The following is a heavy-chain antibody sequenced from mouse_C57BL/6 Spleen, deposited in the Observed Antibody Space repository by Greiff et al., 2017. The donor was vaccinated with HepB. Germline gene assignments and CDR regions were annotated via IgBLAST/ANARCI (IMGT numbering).Heavy chain of an antibody. CDR2: IYPGDGDT. CDR1: GYAFSSYW. V-gene: IGHV1-80*01. J-gene: IGHJ3*01. CDR3: ARSRGSSGYFLAY. D-gene: IGHD3-2*02. Sequence: QVQLQQSGAELVKPGASVKISCKASGYAFSSYWMNWVKQRPGKGLEWIGQIYPGDGDTNYNGKFKGKATLTADKSSSTAYMQLSSLTSEDSAVYFCARSRGSSGYFLAYWGQGTLVTVSA.